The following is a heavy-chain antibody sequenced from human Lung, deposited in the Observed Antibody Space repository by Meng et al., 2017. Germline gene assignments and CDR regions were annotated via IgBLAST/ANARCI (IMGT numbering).Heavy chain of an antibody. CDR1: GGSISSSNYY. V-gene: IGHV4-30-4*01. Sequence: QGQRQESGPGRVKPSQTLSLTCTVSGGSISSSNYYWSWIRQPPGKGLEWSGHIYNSGSTYYNPSLKSRITISVDTSKNQFSLKLSSVTAADTAVYYCARGQKGYFDLWGRGTLVTVFS. J-gene: IGHJ2*01. CDR2: IYNSGST. CDR3: ARGQKGYFDL.